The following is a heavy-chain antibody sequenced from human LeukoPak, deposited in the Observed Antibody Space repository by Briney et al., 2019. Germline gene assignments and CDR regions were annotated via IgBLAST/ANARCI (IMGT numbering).Heavy chain of an antibody. J-gene: IGHJ6*03. CDR1: GFTFSSYS. CDR3: ARYEKQLVFYYYYYMDV. V-gene: IGHV3-21*01. D-gene: IGHD6-6*01. Sequence: GGSLRLSCAASGFTFSSYSMNWVRQAPGKGLEWVSSISSSSSYIYYADSVKGRFTISRDNAKNSLYLQMNSLRAEDTAVYYCARYEKQLVFYYYYYMDVWGKGTTVTVSS. CDR2: ISSSSSYI.